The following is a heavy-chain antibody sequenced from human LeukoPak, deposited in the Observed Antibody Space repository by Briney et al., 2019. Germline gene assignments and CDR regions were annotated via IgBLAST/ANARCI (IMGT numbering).Heavy chain of an antibody. V-gene: IGHV1-69*13. D-gene: IGHD5-18*01. Sequence: SVKVSCKASGGTFSSYAISWVRQAPGQGLEWMGGIIPIFGTANYAQKFQGRVTITADESTSTAYMELSSLRSEDTALYYCARASGYSYPHYYGMDVWGQGTTVTVSS. J-gene: IGHJ6*02. CDR3: ARASGYSYPHYYGMDV. CDR1: GGTFSSYA. CDR2: IIPIFGTA.